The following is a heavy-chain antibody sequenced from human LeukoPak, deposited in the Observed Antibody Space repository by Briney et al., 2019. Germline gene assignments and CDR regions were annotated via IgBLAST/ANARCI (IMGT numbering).Heavy chain of an antibody. CDR1: GGSIFSSNW. J-gene: IGHJ6*03. Sequence: PSGTLSLTCAVSGGSIFSSNWWSWVRQPPGKGLEWIGQIFHSGSTNYNPSLKSRVTISVDTSKNQFSLKLSSVTAADTAVYYCARETSQKGAHYMDVWGKGTTVTISS. CDR3: ARETSQKGAHYMDV. D-gene: IGHD3-16*01. CDR2: IFHSGST. V-gene: IGHV4-4*02.